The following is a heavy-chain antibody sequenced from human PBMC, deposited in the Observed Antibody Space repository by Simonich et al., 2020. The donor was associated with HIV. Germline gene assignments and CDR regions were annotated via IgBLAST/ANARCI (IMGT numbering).Heavy chain of an antibody. CDR3: TRDPRNTAMVPFDY. J-gene: IGHJ4*02. Sequence: QVQLVQSGAEVKKPGASVKVSCKASGYTFSNFGISWVRQAPGQGLEWMGWISANRITTKYAQKRQGRVIMTTDSSTNTAYMELRNLRSDDTAVYYCTRDPRNTAMVPFDYWGQGTLVTVSS. CDR1: GYTFSNFG. D-gene: IGHD5-18*01. V-gene: IGHV1-18*01. CDR2: ISANRITT.